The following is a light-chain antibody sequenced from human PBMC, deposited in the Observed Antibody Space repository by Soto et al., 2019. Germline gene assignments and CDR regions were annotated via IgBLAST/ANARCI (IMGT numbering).Light chain of an antibody. CDR2: DVT. CDR3: SSYTSSSTPLV. Sequence: QSALAQPASVSGSPGQSITISCTGTSSDVGGYNYVSWYQQHLGKAPKLMIYDVTNRPSGVSNRFSGSKSGNTASLTISGLQAEDEADYYCSSYTSSSTPLVFGGGTKVTVL. V-gene: IGLV2-14*01. CDR1: SSDVGGYNY. J-gene: IGLJ3*02.